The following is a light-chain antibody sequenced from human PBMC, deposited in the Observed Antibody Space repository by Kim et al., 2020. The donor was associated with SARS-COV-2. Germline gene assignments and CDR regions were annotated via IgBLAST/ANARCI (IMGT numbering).Light chain of an antibody. CDR2: GAS. Sequence: ASGGERITITCRASQGISEYLAWYQQRPGKVPKLLIYGASVLQSGAPSRFSGSGSGTVFTLTISRLQPEDVGTYYCQKYNSAPRTFGQGTKVEIK. J-gene: IGKJ1*01. CDR3: QKYNSAPRT. V-gene: IGKV1-27*01. CDR1: QGISEY.